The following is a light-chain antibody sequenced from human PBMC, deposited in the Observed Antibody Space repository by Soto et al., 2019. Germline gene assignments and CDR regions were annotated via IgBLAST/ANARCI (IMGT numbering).Light chain of an antibody. CDR2: GVS. CDR3: SSYTRTYTLV. J-gene: IGLJ2*01. V-gene: IGLV2-14*01. Sequence: QSALTQPASVSGSPGQSITISCTGTSSDVGDYHYVSWYQQHQAKAPKLIIYGVSNRPSGISNRFSGSKSANTASLTISGLQAEVEADYYCSSYTRTYTLVFGGGTKLTVL. CDR1: SSDVGDYHY.